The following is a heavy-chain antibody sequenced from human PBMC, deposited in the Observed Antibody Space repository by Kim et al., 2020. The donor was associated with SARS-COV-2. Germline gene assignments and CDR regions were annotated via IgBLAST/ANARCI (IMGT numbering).Heavy chain of an antibody. Sequence: SETLSLTCTVSGGSINSGDFYWSWLPQPPGKGREWFRYVYYSGSTYYNPSLKSRITISEDTSKNQFSLKLSSVTAADAAVYYCARGLRFLELPFDYWGQGTLVTVS. CDR1: GGSINSGDFY. CDR2: VYYSGST. V-gene: IGHV4-30-4*08. J-gene: IGHJ4*02. D-gene: IGHD3-3*01. CDR3: ARGLRFLELPFDY.